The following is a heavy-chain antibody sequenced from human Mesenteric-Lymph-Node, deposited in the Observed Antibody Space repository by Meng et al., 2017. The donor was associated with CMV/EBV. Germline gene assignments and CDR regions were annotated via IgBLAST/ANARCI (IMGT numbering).Heavy chain of an antibody. V-gene: IGHV3-74*01. D-gene: IGHD3-22*01. CDR3: VREYYYDSSGSRNFFDY. J-gene: IGHJ4*02. CDR1: FPFSGSW. CDR2: INSDGSST. Sequence: FPFSGSWMHWVRQAPGKGLVWVSRINSDGSSTSYADSVKGRLTSSRDNAKNTLYLQMNSLRAEDTAVYYCVREYYYDSSGSRNFFDYWGQGTLVTVSS.